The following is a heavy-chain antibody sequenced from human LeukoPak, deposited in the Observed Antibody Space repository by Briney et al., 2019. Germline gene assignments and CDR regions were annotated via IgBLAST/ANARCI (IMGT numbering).Heavy chain of an antibody. Sequence: ASETLSLTCTVSGGSISSYYWSWIRQPAGKGLEWIGRIYTSGSTNYNPSLKSRVTMSVDTSKNQFSLKLSSVTAADTAVYYCARLGSGSYWVWFDHWGQGTLVTVSS. D-gene: IGHD3-10*01. CDR2: IYTSGST. V-gene: IGHV4-4*07. J-gene: IGHJ5*02. CDR1: GGSISSYY. CDR3: ARLGSGSYWVWFDH.